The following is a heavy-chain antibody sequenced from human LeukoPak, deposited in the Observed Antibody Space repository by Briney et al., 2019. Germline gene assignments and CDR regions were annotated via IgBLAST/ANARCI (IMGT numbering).Heavy chain of an antibody. D-gene: IGHD6-13*01. CDR1: GGSISSYY. CDR3: ASTTGYSSSWYLDY. Sequence: SETLSLTCTVSGGSISSYYWSWIRQPPGEGLEWIGYIYYSGSTNYNPSLKSRVTISVDTSKNQFSLKLSSVTAADTAVYYCASTTGYSSSWYLDYWGQGTLVTVSS. CDR2: IYYSGST. J-gene: IGHJ4*02. V-gene: IGHV4-59*08.